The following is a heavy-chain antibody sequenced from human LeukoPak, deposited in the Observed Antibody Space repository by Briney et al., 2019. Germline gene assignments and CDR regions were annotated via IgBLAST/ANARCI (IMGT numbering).Heavy chain of an antibody. CDR3: ATYSSSNGREFQY. Sequence: GGSLRLSCEGSGFTFSNYWMSWVRQAPGKGLEWVANIQQHGSETYYGDSVKGRFTISRDNAKNSLYLQMNSLRAEDTAVYYCATYSSSNGREFQYWGQSTLVTVSS. J-gene: IGHJ1*01. CDR2: IQQHGSET. V-gene: IGHV3-7*01. D-gene: IGHD2-2*01. CDR1: GFTFSNYW.